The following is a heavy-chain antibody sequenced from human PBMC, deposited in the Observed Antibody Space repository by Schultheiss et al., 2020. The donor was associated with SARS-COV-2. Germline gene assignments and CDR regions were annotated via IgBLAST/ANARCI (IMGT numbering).Heavy chain of an antibody. Sequence: GGSLRLSCAASGFTFSRYGMHWVRQAPGKGLEWVSAIGGGGGNSGGSTYYADSVKGRFTISRDNSKNTLYLQMNSLRAEDTAVYYCATHLEGDLAAATDYWGQGTLVTVSS. CDR2: IGGGGGNSGGST. CDR1: GFTFSRYG. J-gene: IGHJ4*02. D-gene: IGHD6-13*01. V-gene: IGHV3-NL1*01. CDR3: ATHLEGDLAAATDY.